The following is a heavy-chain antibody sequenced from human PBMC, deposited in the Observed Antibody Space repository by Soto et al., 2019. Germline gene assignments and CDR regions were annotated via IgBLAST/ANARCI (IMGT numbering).Heavy chain of an antibody. Sequence: SVKVSCTASGGTFSSYAISWVRQAPGQGLEWMGGIIPIFGTANYAQKFQGRVTITADESTSTAYMELSSLRSEDTAVYYCAGDRSGRDGYKDAFDIWGQGTMVTVSS. D-gene: IGHD2-15*01. V-gene: IGHV1-69*13. CDR1: GGTFSSYA. CDR3: AGDRSGRDGYKDAFDI. CDR2: IIPIFGTA. J-gene: IGHJ3*02.